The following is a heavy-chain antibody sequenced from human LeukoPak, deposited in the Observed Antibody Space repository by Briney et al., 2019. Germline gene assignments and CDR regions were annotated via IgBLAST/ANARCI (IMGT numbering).Heavy chain of an antibody. CDR3: ARDLYLPYSSSGTDY. D-gene: IGHD6-13*01. CDR2: IKQDGSEK. Sequence: GGSLRLSCAASGFTFSSYWMSWVRQAPGKGLEWVANIKQDGSEKYYVDSVKGRFTISRDNAKNSLYLQMNSLRAEDTAVYYCARDLYLPYSSSGTDYWGQGTLVTVSS. J-gene: IGHJ4*02. CDR1: GFTFSSYW. V-gene: IGHV3-7*01.